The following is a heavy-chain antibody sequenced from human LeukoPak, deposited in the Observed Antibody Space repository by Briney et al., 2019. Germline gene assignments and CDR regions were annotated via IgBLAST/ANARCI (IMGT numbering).Heavy chain of an antibody. Sequence: GGSLRLSCAASGFTFSSYWMSWVRQAPGKGLEWVANIKQDGSEKYYVDSVKGRFTISRDNAKNSLYLQMNSLRAEDTAVYYCAKWLGYYYDSSADYWGQGTLVTVSS. CDR1: GFTFSSYW. J-gene: IGHJ4*02. D-gene: IGHD3-22*01. V-gene: IGHV3-7*03. CDR2: IKQDGSEK. CDR3: AKWLGYYYDSSADY.